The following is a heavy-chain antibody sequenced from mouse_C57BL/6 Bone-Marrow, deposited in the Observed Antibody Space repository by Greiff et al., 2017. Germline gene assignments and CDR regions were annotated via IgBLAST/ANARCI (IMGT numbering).Heavy chain of an antibody. Sequence: QVQLQQPGAELVMPGASVKLSCKASGYTFTSYWMHWVKQRPGQGLEWIGEIDPSDSYTNYNQKFQGKSTLTVDKSSSTAYMQLSSLTSEDSAVYYCARRWLLNAMDYWGQGTSVTVSS. J-gene: IGHJ4*01. CDR3: ARRWLLNAMDY. D-gene: IGHD2-3*01. CDR2: IDPSDSYT. V-gene: IGHV1-69*01. CDR1: GYTFTSYW.